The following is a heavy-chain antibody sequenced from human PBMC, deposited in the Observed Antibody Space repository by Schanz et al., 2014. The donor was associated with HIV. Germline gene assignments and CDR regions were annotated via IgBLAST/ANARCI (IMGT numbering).Heavy chain of an antibody. V-gene: IGHV3-7*01. D-gene: IGHD6-13*01. CDR1: GFTFSNYW. CDR2: LRQDGREV. J-gene: IGHJ4*02. CDR3: ARELVLGPKSYFDN. Sequence: VQLVESGGRVVQPGRSLRLSCATSGFTFSNYWMSWIRQAPGKGLEWVANLRQDGREVNYVDSAKGRFTISRDNTKQSLYLQMRGLRGEDTAVYYCARELVLGPKSYFDNWGQGSLVTVSS.